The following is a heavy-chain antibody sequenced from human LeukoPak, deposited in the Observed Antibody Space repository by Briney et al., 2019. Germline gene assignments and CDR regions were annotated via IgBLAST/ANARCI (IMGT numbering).Heavy chain of an antibody. Sequence: GGSLRLSCAASGFTFSSYAISWVRQAPGQGLEWMGWISAYNGNTNYAQKLQGRVTMTTDTSTSTAYMELRSLRSDDTAVYYCARGGDPYYFDYWGQGTLVTVSS. CDR1: GFTFSSYA. V-gene: IGHV1-18*01. J-gene: IGHJ4*02. CDR2: ISAYNGNT. D-gene: IGHD1-26*01. CDR3: ARGGDPYYFDY.